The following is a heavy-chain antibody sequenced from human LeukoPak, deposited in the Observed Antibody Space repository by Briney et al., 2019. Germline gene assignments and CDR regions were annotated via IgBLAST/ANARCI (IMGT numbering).Heavy chain of an antibody. CDR2: INPNSGGT. D-gene: IGHD1-26*01. V-gene: IGHV1-2*02. J-gene: IGHJ4*02. Sequence: RASVKVSCKASGYTFTGYYMHWVRQAPGQGLEWMGWINPNSGGTNYAQKFQGSVTMTSDTSISTAYMELSRLRSDDTAVYYCARVAIFIVGAAYYFDYWGQGTLVTVSS. CDR3: ARVAIFIVGAAYYFDY. CDR1: GYTFTGYY.